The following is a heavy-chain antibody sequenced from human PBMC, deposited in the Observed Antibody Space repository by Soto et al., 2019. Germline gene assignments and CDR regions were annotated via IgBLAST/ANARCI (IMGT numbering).Heavy chain of an antibody. CDR1: GFTFSSYG. CDR3: ARGLNSYFDY. V-gene: IGHV3-33*01. Sequence: QVQLVESGGGVVQPGRSLRLSCAASGFTFSSYGMHWVRQAPGKGLEWVAVIWYDGSNKYYADSVKGRFTISRDNSKNTLYLQMNSLRAEDTAVHYCARGLNSYFDYWGQGTLVTVSS. CDR2: IWYDGSNK. J-gene: IGHJ4*02.